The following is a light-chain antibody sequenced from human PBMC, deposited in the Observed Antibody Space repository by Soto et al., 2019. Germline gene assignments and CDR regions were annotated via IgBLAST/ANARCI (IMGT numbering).Light chain of an antibody. J-gene: IGKJ1*01. CDR3: QQYGSSPWT. V-gene: IGKV3-20*01. Sequence: EIVLTQSPGTLSLSPGERATLSCRASQSVSNSYIAWYQRKPGQAPRLLIYGASSRATGIQDRFSGSGSGTDFTLTISRLEPEDFAVYYCQQYGSSPWTFAQGTKVEIK. CDR2: GAS. CDR1: QSVSNSY.